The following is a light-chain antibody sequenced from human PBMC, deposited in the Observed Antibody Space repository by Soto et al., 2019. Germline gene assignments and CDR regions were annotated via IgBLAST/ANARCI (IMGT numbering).Light chain of an antibody. J-gene: IGKJ3*01. Sequence: DLQMTQSPSSLSASVGDRVTLTCRASPGINTYLAWYQQRPGHAPNLLIYEASTLQSGVPPRFSGTGSRTHFTLTISSLRPEVVGTDFCQSYNGFPFTFGRGTGVDLK. CDR1: PGINTY. V-gene: IGKV1-27*01. CDR3: QSYNGFPFT. CDR2: EAS.